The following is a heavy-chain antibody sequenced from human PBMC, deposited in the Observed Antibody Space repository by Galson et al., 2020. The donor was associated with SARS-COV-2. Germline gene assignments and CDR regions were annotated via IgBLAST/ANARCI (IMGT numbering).Heavy chain of an antibody. V-gene: IGHV3-21*01. D-gene: IGHD2-8*02. Sequence: GGSLRLSCTASGFIFSDYYMSWVRQAPGKGLEWVSSISSSSSYKYYADSVKGRLTVSRDNAKRSLFLQLNSLRVEDTAVYYCARDMHCPGGVCRFEGLDVWGQGTTVTVSS. J-gene: IGHJ6*02. CDR3: ARDMHCPGGVCRFEGLDV. CDR2: ISSSSSYK. CDR1: GFIFSDYY.